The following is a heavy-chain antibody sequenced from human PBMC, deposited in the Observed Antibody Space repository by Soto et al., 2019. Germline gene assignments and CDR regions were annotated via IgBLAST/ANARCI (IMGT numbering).Heavy chain of an antibody. J-gene: IGHJ4*02. CDR2: IYPGDSNT. D-gene: IGHD2-2*02. CDR3: ARQGYCSNTACYTVDY. CDR1: GYSFTNYW. Sequence: GESLKISCTGSGYSFTNYWIGWVRQMPGKGLEWMGIIYPGDSNTRYSPSFQGQITISADKSISTAYLQWSSLKASDTAMYFCARQGYCSNTACYTVDYWGQGTLVTVSS. V-gene: IGHV5-51*01.